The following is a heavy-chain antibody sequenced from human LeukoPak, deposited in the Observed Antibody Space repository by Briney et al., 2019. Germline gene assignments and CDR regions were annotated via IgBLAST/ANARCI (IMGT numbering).Heavy chain of an antibody. J-gene: IGHJ4*02. V-gene: IGHV4-59*01. CDR3: ARGRTYYDSTGYYY. CDR1: GGSISSYH. CDR2: IYYSGNT. Sequence: PSETLSLTCTVSGGSISSYHWSWIRQPPGKGLEWIGYIYYSGNTNYNPSLKSRVTISVDTSKNQFSLKLSSVTAADAAVYYCARGRTYYDSTGYYYWGQGTLVTVSS. D-gene: IGHD3-22*01.